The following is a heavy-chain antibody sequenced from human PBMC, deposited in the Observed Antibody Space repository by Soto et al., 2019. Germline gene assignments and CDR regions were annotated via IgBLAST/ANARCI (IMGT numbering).Heavy chain of an antibody. CDR3: ARVPGP. V-gene: IGHV4-30-2*01. J-gene: IGHJ5*02. Sequence: QLQLQESGSGLVKPSQTLSLTCAVSGGSISSGGYSWGWIRQPPGKGLEWIGYIYHSGSTYYNPSLNGRVTLPVDRSKHQFSLKLSSVTAADTAVYYCARVPGPWGQGTLVTVSS. CDR2: IYHSGST. CDR1: GGSISSGGYS.